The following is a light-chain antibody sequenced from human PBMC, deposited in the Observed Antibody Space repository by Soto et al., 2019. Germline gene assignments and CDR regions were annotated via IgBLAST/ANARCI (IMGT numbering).Light chain of an antibody. J-gene: IGLJ1*01. CDR1: NIGRKS. V-gene: IGLV3-21*02. CDR2: DDS. Sequence: LTQPPSVSVAPGQTARIACGGNNIGRKSVHWYQERPGQAPVLVVYDDSDRPSGIPERFSGSNFGNTATLTISRVEAGDEADYYCQVWDSNNDHYVFGTGTKVTVL. CDR3: QVWDSNNDHYV.